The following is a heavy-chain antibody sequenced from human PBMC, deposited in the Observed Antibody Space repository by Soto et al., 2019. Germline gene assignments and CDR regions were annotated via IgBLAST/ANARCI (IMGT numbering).Heavy chain of an antibody. V-gene: IGHV1-69*06. J-gene: IGHJ4*02. CDR2: IIPIFGTA. CDR3: ARDLGYDSSGYYQLDY. CDR1: GGTFSSYA. D-gene: IGHD3-22*01. Sequence: ASVKVSCKASGGTFSSYAISWVRQAPGQGLEWMGGIIPIFGTANYAQKFQGRVTITADKSTSTAYMELSSLRSEDTAVYYCARDLGYDSSGYYQLDYWGQGTLVTVSS.